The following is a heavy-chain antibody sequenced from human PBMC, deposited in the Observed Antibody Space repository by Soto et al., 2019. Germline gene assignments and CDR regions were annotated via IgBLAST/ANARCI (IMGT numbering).Heavy chain of an antibody. CDR3: TDMLGQWLPRD. J-gene: IGHJ4*02. CDR1: GGSISSYY. V-gene: IGHV4-59*04. Sequence: PSETLSLTCTVSGGSISSYYWSWIRQTPGKGLEWIGYVNDNWGAYYNPSLKSRVTISVDTSRNQFSMKLKSVTAADTGVYYCTDMLGQWLPRDWGQGTVVTVSS. CDR2: VNDNWGA. D-gene: IGHD6-19*01.